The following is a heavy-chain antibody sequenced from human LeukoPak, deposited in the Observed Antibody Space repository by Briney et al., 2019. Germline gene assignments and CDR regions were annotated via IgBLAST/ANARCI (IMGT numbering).Heavy chain of an antibody. Sequence: SETLSLTCTVSGGSISSGGYYWSWIRQHPGKGLEWIGYIYYNGSTYYNPSLKSRVTISVDTSKNQFSLKLSSVTAADTAVYYCARAKGTATYYYDSSGYYPGTEFDYWGQGTLVTVSS. J-gene: IGHJ4*02. CDR3: ARAKGTATYYYDSSGYYPGTEFDY. CDR1: GGSISSGGYY. D-gene: IGHD3-22*01. CDR2: IYYNGST. V-gene: IGHV4-31*03.